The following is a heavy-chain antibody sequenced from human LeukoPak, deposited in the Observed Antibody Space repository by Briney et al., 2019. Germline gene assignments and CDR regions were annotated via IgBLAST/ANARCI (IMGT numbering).Heavy chain of an antibody. J-gene: IGHJ5*02. CDR1: GGSFSGYY. CDR2: INHSGST. D-gene: IGHD3-22*01. Sequence: SETLSLTCAVYGGSFSGYYWSWIRQPPGKGLEWIGEINHSGSTNYNPSLKSRVTISVDTSKNQFSLKLSSVTAADTAVYYCASRRSDSSGYYTWGQGTLVTVSS. CDR3: ASRRSDSSGYYT. V-gene: IGHV4-34*01.